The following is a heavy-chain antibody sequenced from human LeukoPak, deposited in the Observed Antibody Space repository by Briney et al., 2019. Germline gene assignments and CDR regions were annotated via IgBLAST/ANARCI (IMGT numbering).Heavy chain of an antibody. V-gene: IGHV3-13*04. CDR2: ICTAGDT. CDR1: GFTFSSYD. D-gene: IGHD6-13*01. J-gene: IGHJ5*02. Sequence: GGSLRLSCAASGFTFSSYDMHWVRQATGKGLEWVSAICTAGDTYYPGSVKGRFTISRENAKNSLYLQMNSLRAGDTAVYYCARGLLTGIAAAGVWFDPWGQGTLVTVSS. CDR3: ARGLLTGIAAAGVWFDP.